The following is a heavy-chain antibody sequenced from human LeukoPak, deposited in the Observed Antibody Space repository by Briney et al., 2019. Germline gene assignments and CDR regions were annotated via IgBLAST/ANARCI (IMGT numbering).Heavy chain of an antibody. CDR2: IYYSGST. J-gene: IGHJ4*02. Sequence: SETLSLTCTVSGGSISSSSYYWGWIRQPPGKGLEWIGSIYYSGSTYYNPSLKSRVTISVDTSKNQFSLKLSSVTAADTAVYYCARARQWLPRGYFDYWGQGTLSPSP. CDR1: GGSISSSSYY. V-gene: IGHV4-39*07. D-gene: IGHD6-19*01. CDR3: ARARQWLPRGYFDY.